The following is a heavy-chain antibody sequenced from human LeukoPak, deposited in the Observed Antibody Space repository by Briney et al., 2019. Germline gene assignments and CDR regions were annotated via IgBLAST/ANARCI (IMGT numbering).Heavy chain of an antibody. J-gene: IGHJ4*01. CDR1: GFTLNTND. V-gene: IGHV3-66*02. Sequence: GGSLRLSCAASGFTLNTNDMIWVRQAPGKGLEWVSIMYPWGSAFYTDSVKGRLTVTRDESKNMMFLQMNTLRPDDTAMYYCVRQGGGDNCRWVQGALVTVSS. CDR2: MYPWGSA. CDR3: VRQGGGDNCR. D-gene: IGHD4-23*01.